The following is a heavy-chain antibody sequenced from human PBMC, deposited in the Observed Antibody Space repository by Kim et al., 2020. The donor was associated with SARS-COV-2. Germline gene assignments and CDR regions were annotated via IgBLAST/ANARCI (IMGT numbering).Heavy chain of an antibody. Sequence: GGSLRLSCAASGFTFSSYAMSWVRQAPGKGLEWVSAISGSGGSTYYADSVKGRFTISRDNSKNTLYLQMNSLRAEDTAVYYCAKDLGYCSGGSCYSAGRAVDYFDYWGQGTLVTVSS. CDR1: GFTFSSYA. CDR3: AKDLGYCSGGSCYSAGRAVDYFDY. D-gene: IGHD2-15*01. CDR2: ISGSGGST. J-gene: IGHJ4*02. V-gene: IGHV3-23*01.